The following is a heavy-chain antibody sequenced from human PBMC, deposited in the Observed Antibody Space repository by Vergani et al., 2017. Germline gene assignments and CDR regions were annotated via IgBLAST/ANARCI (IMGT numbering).Heavy chain of an antibody. CDR3: ARGETRTDWFDP. D-gene: IGHD3/OR15-3a*01. Sequence: QVQLVESGGGLVKPGGSLRLSCAASGFTFSDYYMSWIRQAPGKGLEWVSGLTASGSGISYADSVRGRFTISRDNSKNTLFLQMDSLRAEDTAVYYCARGETRTDWFDPWGQGTLVTVSS. J-gene: IGHJ5*02. CDR2: LTASGSGI. V-gene: IGHV3-11*01. CDR1: GFTFSDYY.